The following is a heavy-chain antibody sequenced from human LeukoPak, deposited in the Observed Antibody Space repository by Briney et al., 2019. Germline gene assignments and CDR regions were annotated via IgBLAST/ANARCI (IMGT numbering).Heavy chain of an antibody. CDR1: GFTFSSYA. V-gene: IGHV3-30*04. CDR2: ISYNGSDK. CDR3: ANNHRYYYDSSGYYSYTDY. D-gene: IGHD3-22*01. Sequence: GGSLRLSCAASGFTFSSYAMSWVRQAPGKGLVWVALISYNGSDKYYIDSVKGRFTISRDNSKNTLYLQMNSLRAEDTAVYYCANNHRYYYDSSGYYSYTDYWGQGTLVTVSS. J-gene: IGHJ4*02.